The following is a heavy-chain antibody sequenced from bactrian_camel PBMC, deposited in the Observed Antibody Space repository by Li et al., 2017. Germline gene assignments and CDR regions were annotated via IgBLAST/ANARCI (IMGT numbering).Heavy chain of an antibody. CDR2: SIWNDGST. Sequence: VQLVESGGGLVQPGGSLRLSCAASGFTFDDFAMYWVRQAPGKGLEWVSSIWNDGSTYYADSVKGRFSISRDNAKNALYLQLNSLKTEDTAMYYCASSYWYSGSRNEYNNWGQGTQVTVS. D-gene: IGHD2*01. CDR3: ASSYWYSGSRNEYNN. J-gene: IGHJ4*01. CDR1: GFTFDDFA. V-gene: IGHV3-1*01.